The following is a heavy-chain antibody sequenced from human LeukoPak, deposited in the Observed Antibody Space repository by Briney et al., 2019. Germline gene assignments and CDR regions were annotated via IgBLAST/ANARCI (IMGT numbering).Heavy chain of an antibody. V-gene: IGHV5-51*01. D-gene: IGHD3-10*01. CDR3: ARPRRGGFGESNTIDY. CDR2: SYPGDSDT. Sequence: GESLKISCKGSGYSFTSYWIGCVRQMPGKGLEWMGISYPGDSDTRYSPSFQGQVTISADKSISTAYLQWSSLKASDTAMYYCARPRRGGFGESNTIDYWGQGTLVTVSS. CDR1: GYSFTSYW. J-gene: IGHJ4*02.